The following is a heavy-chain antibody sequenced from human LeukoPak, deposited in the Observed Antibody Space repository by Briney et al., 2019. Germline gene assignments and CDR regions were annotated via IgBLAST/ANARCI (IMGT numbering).Heavy chain of an antibody. D-gene: IGHD3-3*01. CDR2: IKQDGSEK. CDR3: AKDHPNYYDFWSGTPSFDY. J-gene: IGHJ4*02. Sequence: GGSLRLSCAASGFTFSSYWMSWVRQAPGKGLEWVANIKQDGSEKYYVDSVKGRFTISRDNAKNSLYLQMNSLRAEDTAVYYCAKDHPNYYDFWSGTPSFDYWGQGTLVTVSS. CDR1: GFTFSSYW. V-gene: IGHV3-7*03.